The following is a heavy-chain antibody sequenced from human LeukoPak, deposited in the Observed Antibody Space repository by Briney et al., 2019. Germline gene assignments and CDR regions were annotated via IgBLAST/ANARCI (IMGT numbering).Heavy chain of an antibody. D-gene: IGHD2-8*01. J-gene: IGHJ4*02. V-gene: IGHV1-2*02. Sequence: ASVKVSCKASGYTFTGYYIHWMRQAPGQGLEWMGWINPNSGGTNYAQKFQGRVTMTRDTSISTAYMELSRLRSDDTAVYYCARGGLRMVYAFGSNYFDYWGQGTLVTVSS. CDR1: GYTFTGYY. CDR2: INPNSGGT. CDR3: ARGGLRMVYAFGSNYFDY.